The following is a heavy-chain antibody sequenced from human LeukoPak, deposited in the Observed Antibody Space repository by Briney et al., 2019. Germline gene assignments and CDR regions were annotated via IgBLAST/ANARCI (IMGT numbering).Heavy chain of an antibody. CDR3: AKDQAPKRYCSSTSCPTTFDY. J-gene: IGHJ4*02. CDR1: GFTFSSYG. CDR2: IRYGGSNK. Sequence: PGGSLRLSCAASGFTFSSYGMHWVRQAPGKGLEWVAFIRYGGSNKYYADSVKGRFTISRDNSKNTLYLQMNSLRAEDTAVYYCAKDQAPKRYCSSTSCPTTFDYWGQGTLVTVSS. D-gene: IGHD2-2*01. V-gene: IGHV3-30*02.